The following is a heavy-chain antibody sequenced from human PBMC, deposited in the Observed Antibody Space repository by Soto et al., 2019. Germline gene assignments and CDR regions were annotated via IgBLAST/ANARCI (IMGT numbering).Heavy chain of an antibody. D-gene: IGHD4-4*01. Sequence: QVQLQESGPGLVKPSETLSLTCTVSGGSISSYYWSWIRQPAGKGLEWIGRIYTSGSTNYNPSLKSRVTMSVDTSKNQFSLKLSSVTAADTAVYYCARVKRATVTTQPYLDYWGQGTLVTVSS. CDR1: GGSISSYY. CDR2: IYTSGST. V-gene: IGHV4-4*07. J-gene: IGHJ4*02. CDR3: ARVKRATVTTQPYLDY.